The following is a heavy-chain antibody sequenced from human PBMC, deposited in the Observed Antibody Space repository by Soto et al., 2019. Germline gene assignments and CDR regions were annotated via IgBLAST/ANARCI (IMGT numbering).Heavy chain of an antibody. CDR1: GGSISSSSYY. D-gene: IGHD5-12*01. Sequence: SETLSLTCTVSGGSISSSSYYWGWIRQPPGKGLEWIGSIYYSGSTYYNPSLKSRVTISVDTSKNQFSLKLSSVTAADTAVYYCAMARLGYSGYDYIYYYYYMDVWGKGTTVTVSS. V-gene: IGHV4-39*01. CDR3: AMARLGYSGYDYIYYYYYMDV. CDR2: IYYSGST. J-gene: IGHJ6*03.